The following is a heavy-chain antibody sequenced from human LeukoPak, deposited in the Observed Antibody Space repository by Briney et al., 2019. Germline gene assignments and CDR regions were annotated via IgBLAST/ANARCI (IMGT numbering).Heavy chain of an antibody. Sequence: NTGGSLRLSCAASGFTFSDYYMSWIRQAPGKGLEWVSYISSSGSTIYYADSVKGRFTISRDNAKNSLYLQMNSLRAEDTAVYYCARGSWYSSDPFDPWGQGILVTVSS. CDR3: ARGSWYSSDPFDP. V-gene: IGHV3-11*01. D-gene: IGHD6-25*01. CDR2: ISSSGSTI. CDR1: GFTFSDYY. J-gene: IGHJ5*02.